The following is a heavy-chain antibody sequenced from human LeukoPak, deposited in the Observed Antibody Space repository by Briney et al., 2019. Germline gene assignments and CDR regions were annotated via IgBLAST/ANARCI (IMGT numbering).Heavy chain of an antibody. CDR1: GYTFTGYY. Sequence: ASVKVSCKASGYTFTGYYMHWVRQAPGQGLEWMGWINPNSGGTNYAQKFQGRVTMTRYTSISTAYMELSRLRSDDTAVYYCARDLGVVPAAPPSYYYYGMDVWGQGTTVTVSS. D-gene: IGHD2-2*01. CDR2: INPNSGGT. J-gene: IGHJ6*02. V-gene: IGHV1-2*02. CDR3: ARDLGVVPAAPPSYYYYGMDV.